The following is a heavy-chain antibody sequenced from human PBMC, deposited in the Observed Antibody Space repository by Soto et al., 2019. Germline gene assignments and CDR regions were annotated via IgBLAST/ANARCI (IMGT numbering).Heavy chain of an antibody. J-gene: IGHJ5*02. CDR3: ARQSNTARVRFYWFDP. CDR2: IYSSGST. Sequence: QVQLQESGPGLVKPSQTLSLTCTVSGGSISSGGYYWSWIRQHPGKGLEWIGYIYSSGSTYYNPSLKSRVTVSVDTSKNQFSMKLSSVTAADTAVYYCARQSNTARVRFYWFDPWGQGTLVTVSS. V-gene: IGHV4-31*03. CDR1: GGSISSGGYY. D-gene: IGHD5-18*01.